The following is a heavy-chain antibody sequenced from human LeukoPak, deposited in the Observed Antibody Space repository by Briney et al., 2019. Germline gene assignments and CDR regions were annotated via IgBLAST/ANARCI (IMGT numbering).Heavy chain of an antibody. V-gene: IGHV3-7*01. CDR2: INQDGSEA. J-gene: IGHJ4*02. Sequence: GGSLRLSCTASGFTFTTYWMAWVRQALGKGLEWVANINQDGSEAYYAESVRGRFTSSRDNAKNSLYLQMNSLRAEDTAVYFCSNGIYDKSHWGQGALVIVSS. D-gene: IGHD2/OR15-2a*01. CDR1: GFTFTTYW. CDR3: SNGIYDKSH.